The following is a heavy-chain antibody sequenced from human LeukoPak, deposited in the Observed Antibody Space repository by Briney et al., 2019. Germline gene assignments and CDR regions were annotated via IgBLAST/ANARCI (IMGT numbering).Heavy chain of an antibody. D-gene: IGHD2-2*01. V-gene: IGHV3-23*01. CDR2: ISGSGDST. CDR3: AKGTTSSCYSSSDL. J-gene: IGHJ4*02. Sequence: AGTLRLSCAASGGTFNSYAMSWVRQPPGKGLDWVSSISGSGDSTYDAGSVKGRFTISRDNSKDTLHLQMNSLRAEDTAVYHCAKGTTSSCYSSSDLWGQGTLATVSS. CDR1: GGTFNSYA.